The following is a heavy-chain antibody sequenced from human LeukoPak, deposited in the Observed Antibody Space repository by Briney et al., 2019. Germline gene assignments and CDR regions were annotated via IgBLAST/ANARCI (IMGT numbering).Heavy chain of an antibody. CDR2: ISGSGGST. CDR1: GFTFSSYA. Sequence: PGGSLRLSCATSGFTFSSYAMSWVRQAPGKGLEWVSVISGSGGSTYYADSVKGRFTISRDSSRNTLYLQMTSLRAEDTAVYYCAKDRAGSHPYDTSGLTPSDHWGQGTLVTVSS. V-gene: IGHV3-23*01. D-gene: IGHD3-22*01. CDR3: AKDRAGSHPYDTSGLTPSDH. J-gene: IGHJ5*02.